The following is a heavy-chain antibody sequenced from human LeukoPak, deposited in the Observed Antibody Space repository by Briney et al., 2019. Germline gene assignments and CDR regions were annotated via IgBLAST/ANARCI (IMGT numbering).Heavy chain of an antibody. D-gene: IGHD1-26*01. V-gene: IGHV4-59*01. CDR1: GGSISGYY. J-gene: IGHJ6*03. Sequence: SETLSLTCTVSGGSISGYYWSWIRQPPGKGLEWIGYIYYSGSTNYNPSPKSRVTISVDTSKNQFTLKLSSVTAADTAVYYCARVGADELSAYYYYYYMDVWGKGTTVTISS. CDR3: ARVGADELSAYYYYYYMDV. CDR2: IYYSGST.